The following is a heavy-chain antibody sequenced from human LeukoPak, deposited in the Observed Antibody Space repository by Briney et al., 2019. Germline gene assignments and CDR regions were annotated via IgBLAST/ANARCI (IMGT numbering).Heavy chain of an antibody. CDR1: GFTFSSYA. CDR3: ANGDDYGDYGSFDY. Sequence: GGSLRLSRAASGFTFSSYAMSWVRQAPGKGLEWVSAISGSGGSTYYADSVKGRFTISRDNSKNTLYLQMNSLRAEDTAVYYCANGDDYGDYGSFDYWGQGTLVTVSS. D-gene: IGHD4-17*01. V-gene: IGHV3-23*01. CDR2: ISGSGGST. J-gene: IGHJ4*02.